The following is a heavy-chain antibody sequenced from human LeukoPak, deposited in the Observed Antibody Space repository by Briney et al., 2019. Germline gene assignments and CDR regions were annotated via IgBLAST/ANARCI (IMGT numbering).Heavy chain of an antibody. CDR1: GYTFTGYF. CDR3: ARDLGSDFDY. Sequence: ASVKVSCTASGYTFTGYFTHWVRQAPGQGLEWMGRINPNSGGTNYAQNFQGRVTMTRDTSISTAYMDLSRLRSDDTAVYYCARDLGSDFDYWGQGTLVTVSS. J-gene: IGHJ4*02. CDR2: INPNSGGT. V-gene: IGHV1-2*06. D-gene: IGHD7-27*01.